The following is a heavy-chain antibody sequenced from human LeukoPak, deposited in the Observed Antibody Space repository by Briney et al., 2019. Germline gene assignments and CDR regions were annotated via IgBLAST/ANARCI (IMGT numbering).Heavy chain of an antibody. V-gene: IGHV3-23*01. D-gene: IGHD3-22*01. CDR3: ATYRRGYHDSSESYYFDY. Sequence: PGGSLRLSCAASGFTFSRFAMSWVRKAPGKGLEWVSGISGSGDSTYYADSVKGRFTISRDNSKNTLYLQMNGLRAEDTAVYYCATYRRGYHDSSESYYFDYWGQGTLVTVSS. CDR2: ISGSGDST. CDR1: GFTFSRFA. J-gene: IGHJ4*02.